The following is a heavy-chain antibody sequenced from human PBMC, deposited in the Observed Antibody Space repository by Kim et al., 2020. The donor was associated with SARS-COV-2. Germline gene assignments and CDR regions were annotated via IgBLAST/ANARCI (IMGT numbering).Heavy chain of an antibody. CDR1: GFTFSSYG. CDR3: AKGSNLWFGELLHPVYGMDV. J-gene: IGHJ6*02. V-gene: IGHV3-30*18. Sequence: GGSLRLSCAASGFTFSSYGMHWVRQAPGKGLEWVAVISYDGSNKYYADSVKGRFTISRDNSKNTLYLQMNSLRAEDTAVYYCAKGSNLWFGELLHPVYGMDVWGQGTTVTVSS. D-gene: IGHD3-10*01. CDR2: ISYDGSNK.